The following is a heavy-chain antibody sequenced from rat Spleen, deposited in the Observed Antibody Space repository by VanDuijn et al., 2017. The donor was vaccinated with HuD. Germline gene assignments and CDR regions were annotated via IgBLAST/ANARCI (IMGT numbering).Heavy chain of an antibody. CDR1: GFTFSDYN. J-gene: IGHJ3*01. V-gene: IGHV5-7*01. D-gene: IGHD1-11*01. CDR2: ISYDGSST. Sequence: EVQLVESGGGLVQPGRSLKLSCAASGFTFSDYNMAWVRQAPKKGLEWVATISYDGSSTYYRDSVKGRFTISRDNAKSTLYLQMDSLRSEDTATYYCARHEGGFAYWGQGTLVTVSS. CDR3: ARHEGGFAY.